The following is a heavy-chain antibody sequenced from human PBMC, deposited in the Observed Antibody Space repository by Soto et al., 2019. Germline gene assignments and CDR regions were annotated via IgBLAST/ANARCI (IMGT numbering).Heavy chain of an antibody. V-gene: IGHV4-34*01. CDR2: INPSGST. CDR1: GGSFNGYF. Sequence: SETLSLTCGVTGGSFNGYFWTWIRQPPGKGLELLGQINPSGSTNDNPSLKSRVIMSVDTSKNRVSLNLLSVTAADTAVYYCARGLIALGGTVSHWGRGTLVTVS. CDR3: ARGLIALGGTVSH. J-gene: IGHJ4*02. D-gene: IGHD1-26*01.